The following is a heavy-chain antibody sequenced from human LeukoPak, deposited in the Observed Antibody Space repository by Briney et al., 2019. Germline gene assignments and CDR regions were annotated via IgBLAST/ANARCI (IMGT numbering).Heavy chain of an antibody. CDR2: IYTSGST. D-gene: IGHD6-19*01. CDR1: GGSISSYY. CDR3: ASLAVAGYYFDY. Sequence: SETLSLTCTVSGGSISSYYWSWIRQPPGKGLEWIGRIYTSGSTNYNPSLKSRVTISVDTSKIQFSLKLSSVTAADTAVYYCASLAVAGYYFDYWGQGTLVTVSS. J-gene: IGHJ4*02. V-gene: IGHV4-4*08.